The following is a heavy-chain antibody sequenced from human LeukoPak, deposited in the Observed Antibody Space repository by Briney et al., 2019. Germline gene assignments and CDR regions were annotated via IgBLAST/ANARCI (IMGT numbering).Heavy chain of an antibody. V-gene: IGHV3-33*01. D-gene: IGHD7-27*01. Sequence: GGSLRLSCAASGFTFSSYGMPWVRQAPGKGLEWVAVIWYDGSDKYYADSVKGRFTISRDNSENTLYLQMNSLRAEDTAVYYCARAGDAFDIWGQGTMVTVSS. CDR1: GFTFSSYG. CDR3: ARAGDAFDI. J-gene: IGHJ3*02. CDR2: IWYDGSDK.